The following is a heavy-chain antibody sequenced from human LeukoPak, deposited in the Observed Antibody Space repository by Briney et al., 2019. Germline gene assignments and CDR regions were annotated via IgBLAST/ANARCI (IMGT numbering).Heavy chain of an antibody. CDR1: GGSISSYY. CDR3: ARDLAGNLDAFDI. V-gene: IGHV4-59*01. CDR2: IYYSGST. J-gene: IGHJ3*02. Sequence: SETLSLTCTVSGGSISSYYWSWIRQPPGKGLEWIGYIYYSGSTNYNPSLKSRVTIPVDTSKNQFSLKLSSVTAADTAVYYCARDLAGNLDAFDIWGQGTMVTVSS.